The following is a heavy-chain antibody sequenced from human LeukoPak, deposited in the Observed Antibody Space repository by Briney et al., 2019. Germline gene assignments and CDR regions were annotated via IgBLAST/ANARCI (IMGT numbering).Heavy chain of an antibody. CDR2: ISGSGGST. CDR3: AKSGHYYDSSGYPLAYMDV. V-gene: IGHV3-23*01. CDR1: GFTFSSYA. Sequence: GGSLRLSCAASGFTFSSYAMSWVRQAPGKGLEWVSAISGSGGSTYYADSVKGRFTISRDNSKNTLYLQMSSLRAEDTAVYYCAKSGHYYDSSGYPLAYMDVWGKGTTVTVSS. J-gene: IGHJ6*03. D-gene: IGHD3-22*01.